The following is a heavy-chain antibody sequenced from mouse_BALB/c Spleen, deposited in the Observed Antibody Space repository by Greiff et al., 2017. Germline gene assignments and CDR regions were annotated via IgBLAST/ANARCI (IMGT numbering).Heavy chain of an antibody. Sequence: QVQLQQSGAELVRPGTSVKVSCKASGYAFTNYLIEWVKQRPGQGLEWIGVINPGSGGTNYNEKFKGKATLTADKSSSTAYMQLSSLTSDDSAVYFCARSGGPPRGFAYWGQGTLVTVSA. D-gene: IGHD3-1*01. V-gene: IGHV1-54*01. CDR2: INPGSGGT. J-gene: IGHJ3*01. CDR3: ARSGGPPRGFAY. CDR1: GYAFTNYL.